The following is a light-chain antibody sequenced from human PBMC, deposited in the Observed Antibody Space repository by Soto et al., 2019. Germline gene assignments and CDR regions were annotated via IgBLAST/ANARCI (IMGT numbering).Light chain of an antibody. V-gene: IGKV3-20*01. CDR2: GAS. CDR1: QSVSSSY. Sequence: EIVLTQSPGTLSLSPGERATLSCRASQSVSSSYLAWYQQKPGQAPRHLIYGASSRATGIPDRFSGSGSGTDFTLTITRLEPEDFAVYYCQRYGSSPRSFGQWTKVEIK. J-gene: IGKJ1*01. CDR3: QRYGSSPRS.